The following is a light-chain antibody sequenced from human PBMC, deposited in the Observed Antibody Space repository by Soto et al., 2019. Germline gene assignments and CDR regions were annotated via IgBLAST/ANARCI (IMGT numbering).Light chain of an antibody. CDR1: NSNIGSNT. V-gene: IGLV1-44*01. CDR3: AAWDDSLNGHAV. CDR2: NNN. Sequence: QPVLTQPPSASGTPGQRVTISCSGGNSNIGSNTVIWYQHLPGTAPKLLIYNNNQRPSGVPDRFSGSKSGTSASLAISGLHSEDEADYYCAAWDDSLNGHAVFGGGTQLTVL. J-gene: IGLJ7*01.